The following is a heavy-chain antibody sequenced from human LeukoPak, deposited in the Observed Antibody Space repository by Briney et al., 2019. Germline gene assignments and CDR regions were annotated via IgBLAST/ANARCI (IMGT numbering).Heavy chain of an antibody. CDR2: ISGSGGIT. Sequence: GGSLRLSCAASGFTFSNYAMNWVRQAPGKGLEWVSAISGSGGITYYADSVKGRFTISRDNAKNSLYLQMNSLRDEDTAVYYCARDRGCSSTSCPPGNYYGMDVWGQGTTVTVSS. CDR1: GFTFSNYA. D-gene: IGHD2-2*01. CDR3: ARDRGCSSTSCPPGNYYGMDV. V-gene: IGHV3-23*01. J-gene: IGHJ6*02.